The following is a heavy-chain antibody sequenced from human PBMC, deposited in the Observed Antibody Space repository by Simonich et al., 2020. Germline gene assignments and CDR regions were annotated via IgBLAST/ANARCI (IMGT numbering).Heavy chain of an antibody. CDR2: TNPNRRCT. J-gene: IGHJ3*02. Sequence: QVQLVQSGAEVKKPGASVKVSCKASGYTFTGYYMHWVRQAPGQGIEGIGRTNPNRRCTTEAQRFQGRVTMPRDTAISTAYMELSRLRSDDTAVYYCARELKGVPVGWGSQIDIWGQGTMVTVSS. CDR1: GYTFTGYY. D-gene: IGHD6-19*01. V-gene: IGHV1-2*06. CDR3: ARELKGVPVGWGSQIDI.